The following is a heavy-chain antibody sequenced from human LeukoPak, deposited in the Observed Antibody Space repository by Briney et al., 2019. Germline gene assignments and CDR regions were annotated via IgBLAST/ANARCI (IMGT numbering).Heavy chain of an antibody. Sequence: SVKVSCKASGYTFTGYYMHWVRQGPGQGLEWMGGIIPIFGTANYAQKFQGRVTITADESTSTAYMELSSLRSEDTAVYYCASHDYGDYVPDYWGQGTLVTVSS. V-gene: IGHV1-69*13. CDR1: GYTFTGYY. CDR3: ASHDYGDYVPDY. J-gene: IGHJ4*02. D-gene: IGHD4-17*01. CDR2: IIPIFGTA.